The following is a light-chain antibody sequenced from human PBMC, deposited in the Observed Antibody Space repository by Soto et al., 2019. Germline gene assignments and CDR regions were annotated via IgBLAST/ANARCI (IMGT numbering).Light chain of an antibody. CDR3: QQYNHWPPIT. CDR1: RSVGSN. V-gene: IGKV3-15*01. J-gene: IGKJ5*01. CDR2: GAS. Sequence: EIVMTQSPATLSVSPGDRATLSCRASRSVGSNLGWYQQKPGQAPRLLIYGASTRATGIPARFSGSGSGTDFTLTIRSPESDDFAIYYCQQYNHWPPITFRRGTRLDIK.